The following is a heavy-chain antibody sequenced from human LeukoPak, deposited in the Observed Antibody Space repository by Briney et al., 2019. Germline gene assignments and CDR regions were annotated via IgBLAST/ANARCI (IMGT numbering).Heavy chain of an antibody. V-gene: IGHV4-61*02. CDR3: ARLSGSYSDFDY. J-gene: IGHJ4*02. Sequence: SQTLSLTCTVSGGSISSGSYYWSWIRQPAGTGLEWIGRIYTSGSTNYNPSLKSRVTISVDTSKNQFSLKLSSVTAADTAVYYCARLSGSYSDFDYWGQGTLVTVSS. CDR2: IYTSGST. CDR1: GGSISSGSYY. D-gene: IGHD1-26*01.